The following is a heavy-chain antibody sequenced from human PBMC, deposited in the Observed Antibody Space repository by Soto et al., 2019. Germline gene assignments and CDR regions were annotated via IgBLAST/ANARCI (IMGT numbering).Heavy chain of an antibody. V-gene: IGHV3-20*04. J-gene: IGHJ6*02. Sequence: PGGSLRLSCAASGFTFDDYGMSWVVQAPGKGLEWVSGINWNGGSTGYADSVKGRFTISRDNAKNSLYLQMNSLRAEDTALYYCARVCDDSSGYYSIDYYYGMDVWGQGT. D-gene: IGHD3-22*01. CDR1: GFTFDDYG. CDR2: INWNGGST. CDR3: ARVCDDSSGYYSIDYYYGMDV.